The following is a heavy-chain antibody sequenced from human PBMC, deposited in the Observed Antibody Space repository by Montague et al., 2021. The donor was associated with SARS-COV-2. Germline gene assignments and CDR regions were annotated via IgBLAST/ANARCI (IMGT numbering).Heavy chain of an antibody. Sequence: SETLSLTCAVYGGSFSDYYWSWNRQPPGKGLEWIGEINHRGTSNXNPSLQSPVSISVDTSKNHFSLYLGSVTAADTAVYYCARGRQHFNMIIVVMTGGEYYFDYWGQGTLVTVSS. CDR2: INHRGTS. CDR3: ARGRQHFNMIIVVMTGGEYYFDY. D-gene: IGHD3-22*01. CDR1: GGSFSDYY. J-gene: IGHJ4*02. V-gene: IGHV4-34*01.